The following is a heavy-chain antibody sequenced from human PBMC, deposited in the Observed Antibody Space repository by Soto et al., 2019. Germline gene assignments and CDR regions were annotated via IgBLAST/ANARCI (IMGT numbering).Heavy chain of an antibody. V-gene: IGHV4-34*01. CDR2: IKHSGST. D-gene: IGHD3-16*01. Sequence: SETLSLTCAVYGGSFSGYYWSWIRQPLGKGLEWIGEIKHSGSTNYNPSLKSRGTISVDTSKKQFSLKLNSVTAADTAVYYCARCRGAENTFYYSFGMDVWGQGTTVTVSS. CDR3: ARCRGAENTFYYSFGMDV. J-gene: IGHJ6*02. CDR1: GGSFSGYY.